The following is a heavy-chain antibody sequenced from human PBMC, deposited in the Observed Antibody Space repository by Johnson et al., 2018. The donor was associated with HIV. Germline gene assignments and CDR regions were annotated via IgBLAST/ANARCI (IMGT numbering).Heavy chain of an antibody. Sequence: QVQLVESGGGVVQPGGSLRLSCAASGFTFSSYSMHWVRQAPGKGLEWVAIISFDGGTKYYADSVKGRFTISRDNSNNTLYLQMNSLRVEDTAVYYCARVEQLGAFDIWGQGTMVTVSS. V-gene: IGHV3-30*19. CDR1: GFTFSSYS. CDR2: ISFDGGTK. D-gene: IGHD6-6*01. CDR3: ARVEQLGAFDI. J-gene: IGHJ3*02.